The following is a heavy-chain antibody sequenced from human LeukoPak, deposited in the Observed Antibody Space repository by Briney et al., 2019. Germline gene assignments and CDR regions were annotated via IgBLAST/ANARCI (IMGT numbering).Heavy chain of an antibody. CDR1: GFSLSTSGVG. CDR2: IYWDDEK. Sequence: GSGPTLVNPTQTLTLTCTFSGFSLSTSGVGVGWIRQPPGKALEWLALIYWDDEKHYSPVLESRLTITKDTSKNEVVLTMTNMDPVDTATYYCAHRRGGDFDSWGQGTLVTVSS. J-gene: IGHJ4*02. V-gene: IGHV2-5*02. D-gene: IGHD3-16*01. CDR3: AHRRGGDFDS.